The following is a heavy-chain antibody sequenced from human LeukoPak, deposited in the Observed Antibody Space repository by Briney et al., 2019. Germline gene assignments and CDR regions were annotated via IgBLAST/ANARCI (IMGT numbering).Heavy chain of an antibody. D-gene: IGHD6-6*01. CDR3: ARDGLGRIAARPGYFQH. CDR1: GGSISSYY. J-gene: IGHJ1*01. V-gene: IGHV4-4*07. CDR2: VYSTGST. Sequence: SETLSLTCAVSGGSISSYYWSWIRQPAEKGLEWIGRVYSTGSTNYNPSLKSRVTMSVDTSKNQFSLKLSSVTAADTAVYYCARDGLGRIAARPGYFQHWGQGTLVTVSS.